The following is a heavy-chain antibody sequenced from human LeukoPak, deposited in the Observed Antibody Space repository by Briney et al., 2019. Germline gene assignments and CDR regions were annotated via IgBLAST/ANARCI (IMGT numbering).Heavy chain of an antibody. CDR2: IYYSGST. D-gene: IGHD3-22*01. CDR3: ARRVDYYDSSGYFDY. CDR1: GDSISSGDYY. V-gene: IGHV4-30-4*01. J-gene: IGHJ4*02. Sequence: PSETLSLTCTVAGDSISSGDYYWSWIRQPPGKGLEWIGYIYYSGSTYYNPSLKSRVTISVDTSKNQFSLKLSSVTAADTAVYYCARRVDYYDSSGYFDYWGQGTLVTVSS.